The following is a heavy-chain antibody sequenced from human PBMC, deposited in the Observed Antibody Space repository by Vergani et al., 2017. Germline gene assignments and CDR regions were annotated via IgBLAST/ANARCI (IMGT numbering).Heavy chain of an antibody. Sequence: QVQLQESGPGLVKPSQTLSLTCTVSGGSISSGSYYWSWIRQPAGKGLEWIGRIYTSGSTNYNPSLKSRVTISVDTSKNQFSLKLSSVTAADTAVYYCAKTQYYYGSGRATFDYWGQGILVTVSS. CDR3: AKTQYYYGSGRATFDY. D-gene: IGHD3-10*01. CDR2: IYTSGST. CDR1: GGSISSGSYY. V-gene: IGHV4-61*02. J-gene: IGHJ4*02.